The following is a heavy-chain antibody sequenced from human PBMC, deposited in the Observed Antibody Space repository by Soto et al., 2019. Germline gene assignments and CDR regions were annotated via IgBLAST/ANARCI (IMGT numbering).Heavy chain of an antibody. CDR1: GFTFSSYS. V-gene: IGHV3-21*01. Sequence: GGSLRLSCAASGFTFSSYSMNWVRQAPGKGLEWVSLVSFDSNYIYYADSVKGRFTISRDNAKNSVYLQMNSLRAEDTAVYYCARERGWQLYFDYWGQGALVTVSS. J-gene: IGHJ4*02. D-gene: IGHD6-13*01. CDR3: ARERGWQLYFDY. CDR2: VSFDSNYI.